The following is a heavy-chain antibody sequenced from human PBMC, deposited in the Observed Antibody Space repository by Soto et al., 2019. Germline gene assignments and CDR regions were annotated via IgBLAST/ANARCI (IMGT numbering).Heavy chain of an antibody. Sequence: SETLSLTCAVPGGSISSGGYSWSWIRQPPGKGLEWIGYMYHSGSTYYNPSLKSRVTISIDRSKNQFSLKLSSVTAADTAVYYCARVPGPWGQGTLVTVSS. J-gene: IGHJ5*02. V-gene: IGHV4-30-2*01. CDR3: ARVPGP. CDR1: GGSISSGGYS. CDR2: MYHSGST.